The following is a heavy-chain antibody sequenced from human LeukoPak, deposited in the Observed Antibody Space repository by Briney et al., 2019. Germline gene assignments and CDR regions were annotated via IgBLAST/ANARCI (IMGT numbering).Heavy chain of an antibody. CDR3: AVGYSSSWAFDY. CDR2: INHSGST. J-gene: IGHJ4*02. V-gene: IGHV4-34*01. CDR1: GGSFSGYY. D-gene: IGHD6-13*01. Sequence: PSETLSLTCAVYGGSFSGYYWSWIRQPPGKGLEWIGEINHSGSTNYNPSLKSRVTISVDTSKNQFSLKLSSVTAADTAVYYCAVGYSSSWAFDYWGQGTLVTVSS.